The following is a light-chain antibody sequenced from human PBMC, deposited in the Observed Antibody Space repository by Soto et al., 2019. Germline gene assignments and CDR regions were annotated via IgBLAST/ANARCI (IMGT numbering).Light chain of an antibody. CDR3: QQYGRLPLS. V-gene: IGKV3-20*01. Sequence: EILLTQSPGTLSLSPWDRATLSCRASQSLTNSFLAWYQQKPGQTPRLLIYGASFRATDIPDRFSGSGSGTDFTLTISRLEPEDFAVYFCQQYGRLPLSFGGGTKVEIK. CDR2: GAS. CDR1: QSLTNSF. J-gene: IGKJ4*01.